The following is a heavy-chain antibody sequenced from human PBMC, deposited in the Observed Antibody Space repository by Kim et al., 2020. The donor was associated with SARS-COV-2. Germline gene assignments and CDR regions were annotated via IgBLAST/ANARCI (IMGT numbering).Heavy chain of an antibody. Sequence: SQTLSLTCTVSGGSINHYYWSWIRQPPGKGLVWIGYIYYSGSTKYNPSLRGRVILSVDTSKNQFSLNLSPVTAADTAVYYCDRMMYGSPFYGMDVWGQGTTVTV. CDR3: DRMMYGSPFYGMDV. J-gene: IGHJ6*02. V-gene: IGHV4-59*01. D-gene: IGHD2-8*01. CDR2: IYYSGST. CDR1: GGSINHYY.